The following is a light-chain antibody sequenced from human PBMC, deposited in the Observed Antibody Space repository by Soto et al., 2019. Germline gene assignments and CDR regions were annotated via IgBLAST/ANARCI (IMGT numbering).Light chain of an antibody. CDR3: SSYITRSTGV. CDR1: SSDVGAYNY. CDR2: EVS. J-gene: IGLJ3*02. V-gene: IGLV2-14*01. Sequence: QAVLTQPASVSGSPGQSITISCTGTSSDVGAYNYVSWYQQHPGKGPKLIIYEVSYRPSGVSNRFSGSKSGNTASLTISGLQAEDEADYYCSSYITRSTGVFGGGTKLTVL.